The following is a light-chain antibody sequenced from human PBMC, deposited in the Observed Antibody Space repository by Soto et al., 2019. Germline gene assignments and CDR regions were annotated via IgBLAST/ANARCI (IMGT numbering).Light chain of an antibody. CDR3: QDSYRTPRT. Sequence: DLQMTQSPASLSASVGDRVTITCRASQSSSNYLHWYQQKPGQGPKLLMYAASSFQSGVPSRFGGICSGTNFTLTISSLQHEDFATSYCQDSYRTPRTCDEGPKVDI. J-gene: IGKJ1*01. CDR1: QSSSNY. V-gene: IGKV1-39*01. CDR2: AAS.